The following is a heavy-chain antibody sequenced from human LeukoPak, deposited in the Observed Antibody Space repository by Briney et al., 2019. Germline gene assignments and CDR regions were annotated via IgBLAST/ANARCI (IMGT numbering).Heavy chain of an antibody. CDR3: ARDDGVVVIAQYYFDY. J-gene: IGHJ4*02. CDR1: GFTFSSYW. V-gene: IGHV3-74*01. D-gene: IGHD2-21*01. CDR2: ISSDGSST. Sequence: GGSLRLSCAASGFTFSSYWMHWVRQAPGKGLVWVSRISSDGSSTSYADSVKGRFTISRDNAKNSLYLQMNSLRAEDTAVYYCARDDGVVVIAQYYFDYWGQGTLVTVSS.